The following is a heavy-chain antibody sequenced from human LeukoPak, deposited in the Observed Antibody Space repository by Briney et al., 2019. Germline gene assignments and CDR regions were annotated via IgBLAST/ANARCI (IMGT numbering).Heavy chain of an antibody. CDR1: GYSFTSYW. J-gene: IGHJ4*02. Sequence: GESLRISCKGSGYSFTSYWISWVRQMPGKGLEWMGRIDPSDSYTNYSPSFQGHVTISVDKSASTAYLQWSSLEASDTAMYYCARYKGYCSSSTCYESYNYWGQGTLVTVSS. CDR3: ARYKGYCSSSTCYESYNY. D-gene: IGHD2-2*01. V-gene: IGHV5-10-1*01. CDR2: IDPSDSYT.